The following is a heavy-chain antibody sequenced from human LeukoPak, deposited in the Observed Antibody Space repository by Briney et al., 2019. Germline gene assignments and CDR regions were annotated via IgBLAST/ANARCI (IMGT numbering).Heavy chain of an antibody. CDR1: RCTFIDYY. CDR3: ARIMVRGALAFDY. CDR2: INPNSGGT. V-gene: IGHV1-2*02. J-gene: IGHJ4*02. Sequence: ASVTVSCMASRCTFIDYYMHWVRQAPGQELQWMGWINPNSGGTNYAQKFQDRVTMTRDTSISTAYMELSRLRSNDTAVYYCARIMVRGALAFDYWGEGTLVTVSS. D-gene: IGHD3-10*01.